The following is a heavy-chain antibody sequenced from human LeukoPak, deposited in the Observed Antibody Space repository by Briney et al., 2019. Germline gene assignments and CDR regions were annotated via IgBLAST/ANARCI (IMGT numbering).Heavy chain of an antibody. Sequence: GGSLRLSCAASGFTFSDYHMSWVRQAPRKGLEWVSYISISGSTIYYADSVKGRFTISRDNAKNSLYLQMNSLRADDTAVYYCARERVRSGWFDLWGQGTLVTVSS. J-gene: IGHJ5*02. CDR3: ARERVRSGWFDL. CDR2: ISISGSTI. V-gene: IGHV3-11*01. D-gene: IGHD4-11*01. CDR1: GFTFSDYH.